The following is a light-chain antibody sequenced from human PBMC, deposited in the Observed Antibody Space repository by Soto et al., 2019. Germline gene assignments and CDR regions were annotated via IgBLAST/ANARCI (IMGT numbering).Light chain of an antibody. J-gene: IGKJ2*01. Sequence: DIQMTQSPSSLSASVGDRVTITCRASQTISTYLNWYQQKPGKAPKLLIYAASSLQSGVPSRFSGSGSGTHFPLTINSLQPEDFATYYCQQSHGIPYTFGQGTKLEIK. V-gene: IGKV1-39*01. CDR1: QTISTY. CDR3: QQSHGIPYT. CDR2: AAS.